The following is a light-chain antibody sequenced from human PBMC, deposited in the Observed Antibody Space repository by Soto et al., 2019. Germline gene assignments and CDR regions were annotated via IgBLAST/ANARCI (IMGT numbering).Light chain of an antibody. V-gene: IGKV1-39*01. J-gene: IGKJ5*01. Sequence: DIQMTQSPSSLSASVGDRVTITCRASQSISSYLNWYQQKPGKAPKLLIYAASSLQSGVPSRFSGSGSGTDFTLTISSLQPEDFATYYCQQSYSTWLTFGQGTRLEIK. CDR3: QQSYSTWLT. CDR2: AAS. CDR1: QSISSY.